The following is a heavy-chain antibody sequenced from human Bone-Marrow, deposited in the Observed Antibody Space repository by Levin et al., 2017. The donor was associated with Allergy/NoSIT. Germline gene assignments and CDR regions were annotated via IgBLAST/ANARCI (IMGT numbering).Heavy chain of an antibody. CDR2: IYSGGST. CDR1: GFTVSSNY. Sequence: GGSLRLSCAASGFTVSSNYMSWVRQAPGKGLEWVSVIYSGGSTYYADSVKGRFTISRDNSKNTLYLQMNSLRAEDTAVYYCARVVLYSGSYVGFDYWGQGTPVTVSS. CDR3: ARVVLYSGSYVGFDY. V-gene: IGHV3-53*01. D-gene: IGHD1-26*01. J-gene: IGHJ4*02.